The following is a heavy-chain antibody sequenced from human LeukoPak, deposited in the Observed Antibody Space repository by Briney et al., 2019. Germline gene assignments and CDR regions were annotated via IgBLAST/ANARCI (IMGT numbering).Heavy chain of an antibody. J-gene: IGHJ4*02. CDR3: AKWGCSGGSCYPFDY. CDR2: ISGTGNRT. D-gene: IGHD2-15*01. CDR1: GFTFSSYA. Sequence: GGSLRLSCAASGFTFSSYAMGWVRQAPGKGLEWVSAISGTGNRTYYADSVKGRFTISGDNSKNTLYLQMNSLRAEDTAVYYCAKWGCSGGSCYPFDYWGQGTLVTVSS. V-gene: IGHV3-23*01.